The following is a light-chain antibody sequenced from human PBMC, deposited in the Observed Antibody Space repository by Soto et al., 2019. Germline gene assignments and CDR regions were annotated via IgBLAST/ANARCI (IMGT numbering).Light chain of an antibody. CDR2: EDN. CDR3: HSYESNNVV. J-gene: IGLJ3*02. CDR1: SGSIASNY. V-gene: IGLV6-57*03. Sequence: NFMLTQPHSVSESPGKTVIISCTRSSGSIASNYVQWYQQRPGSAPTIVIYEDNQRPSGVPGRFSGSVDSSSNSASLTIAGLKTEDAADDYCHSYESNNVVFGGGTQLTVL.